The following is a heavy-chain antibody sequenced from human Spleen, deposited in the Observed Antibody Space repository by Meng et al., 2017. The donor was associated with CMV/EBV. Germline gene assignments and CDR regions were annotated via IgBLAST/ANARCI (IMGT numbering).Heavy chain of an antibody. D-gene: IGHD7-27*01. Sequence: SGYTFTNHGISWVRQAPGQGLEWMGWISGYNGNIKYAQKLQGRVTMTTDTSTSTAYMEVRSLRSDDTAVYYCARAHLGIAYWYFDLWGRGTLVTVSS. CDR1: GYTFTNHG. CDR3: ARAHLGIAYWYFDL. J-gene: IGHJ2*01. V-gene: IGHV1-18*01. CDR2: ISGYNGNI.